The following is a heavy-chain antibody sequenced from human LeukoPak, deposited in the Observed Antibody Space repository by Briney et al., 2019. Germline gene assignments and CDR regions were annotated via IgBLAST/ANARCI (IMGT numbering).Heavy chain of an antibody. CDR1: GFTFSSYG. D-gene: IGHD6-13*01. CDR2: IRYDGSNK. CDR3: AKDPRRYSRTGGYFDY. V-gene: IGHV3-30*02. Sequence: GGSLRLSCAASGFTFSSYGMHWVRQAPGKGLEWVAFIRYDGSNKYYADSMKGRFTISRDNSKNTLYLQMNSLRAEDTAVYYCAKDPRRYSRTGGYFDYWGQGTLVTVSS. J-gene: IGHJ4*02.